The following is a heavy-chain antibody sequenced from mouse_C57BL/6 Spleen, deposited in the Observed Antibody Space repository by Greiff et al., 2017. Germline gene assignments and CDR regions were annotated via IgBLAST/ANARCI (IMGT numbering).Heavy chain of an antibody. CDR1: GYAFSSSW. D-gene: IGHD3-2*02. J-gene: IGHJ4*01. Sequence: QVQLQQSGPELVKPGASVKISCKASGYAFSSSWMNWVKQRPGKGLEWIGRIYPGDGDTNYNGKFKGKATLTADKSTSTADMQLSSLTSEDSAVYFCARRLSYAMDYWGQGTSVTFSS. V-gene: IGHV1-82*01. CDR2: IYPGDGDT. CDR3: ARRLSYAMDY.